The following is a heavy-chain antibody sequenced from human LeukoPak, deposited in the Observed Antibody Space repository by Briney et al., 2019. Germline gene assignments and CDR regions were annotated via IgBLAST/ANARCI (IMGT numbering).Heavy chain of an antibody. CDR1: GGSFSGYY. CDR3: ARNPHHDDDADEDFDY. V-gene: IGHV4-34*01. J-gene: IGHJ4*02. Sequence: PSETLSLTCAVYGGSFSGYYWSWIRQPPGKGLEWIGEINHSGSTNYNPSLKSRVTISVDSSKNQFSLNLSSVIAADTAIYYCARNPHHDDDADEDFDYWGQGTLVTVSS. CDR2: INHSGST. D-gene: IGHD3-16*01.